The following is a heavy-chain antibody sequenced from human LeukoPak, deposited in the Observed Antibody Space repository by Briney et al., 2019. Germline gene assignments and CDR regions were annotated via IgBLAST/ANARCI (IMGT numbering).Heavy chain of an antibody. CDR2: ISGGGETT. CDR1: GVTFNNYA. D-gene: IGHD4-17*01. CDR3: ARDYADYVGYFFFDY. J-gene: IGHJ4*02. Sequence: PGVSLRLSCAASGVTFNNYAMNWVRQAPGKGLEWVSSISGGGETTYYADSAKGRFTISRDNSQNTLYLQMNSLRAEDTAVYYCARDYADYVGYFFFDYWGQGTLVTVSS. V-gene: IGHV3-23*01.